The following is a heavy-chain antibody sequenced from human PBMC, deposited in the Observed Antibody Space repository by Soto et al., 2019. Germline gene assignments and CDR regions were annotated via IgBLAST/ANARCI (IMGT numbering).Heavy chain of an antibody. CDR3: ARNLVRGKVVVPPFDY. Sequence: QVTLKESGPVLVKPTETLTLTCTVSGFSLSNARTGVSWIRQPPGKALEWLAHIFSNDEKSYSTSLKSRLTISKDTSKSQVVLTMTNMDPVDTATYFCARNLVRGKVVVPPFDYWGQGTLVTVSS. V-gene: IGHV2-26*01. CDR2: IFSNDEK. D-gene: IGHD3-10*01. J-gene: IGHJ4*02. CDR1: GFSLSNARTG.